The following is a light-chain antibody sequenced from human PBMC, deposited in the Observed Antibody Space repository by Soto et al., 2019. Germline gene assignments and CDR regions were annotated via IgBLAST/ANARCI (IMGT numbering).Light chain of an antibody. CDR3: QQYASSVT. V-gene: IGKV3-20*01. CDR2: GAS. Sequence: EILLTQSPDSLSLSPGDRATLSCRASQSFSSTFFAWYQQKPGQAPRLLIYGASSRATGIPDRFSGSGSGTDFNLSISRLEPEDFAVYYGQQYASSVTFGQGTKVEIK. J-gene: IGKJ1*01. CDR1: QSFSSTF.